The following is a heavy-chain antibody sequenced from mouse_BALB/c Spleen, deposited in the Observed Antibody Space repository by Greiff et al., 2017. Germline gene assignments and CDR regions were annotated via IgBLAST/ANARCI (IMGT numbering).Heavy chain of an antibody. CDR3: APPAYYRYDDGGYAMDY. J-gene: IGHJ4*01. CDR1: GFNIKDTY. Sequence: VQLQQSGAELVKPGASVKLSCTASGFNIKDTYMHWVKQRPEQGLEWIGRIDPANGNTKYDPKFQGKATITADTSSNTAYLQLSSLTSEDTAVYYCAPPAYYRYDDGGYAMDYWGQGTSVTVSS. D-gene: IGHD2-14*01. V-gene: IGHV14-3*02. CDR2: IDPANGNT.